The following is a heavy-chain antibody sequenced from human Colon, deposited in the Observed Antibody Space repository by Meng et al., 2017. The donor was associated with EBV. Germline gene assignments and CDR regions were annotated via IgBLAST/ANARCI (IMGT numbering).Heavy chain of an antibody. CDR1: GGSISSVYW. J-gene: IGHJ4*02. Sequence: QMRGSGPGLVKPSETLSLTCAVSGGSISSVYWWTWVRQSPGKGLEWIGEIYHSGSTNYNPSLKSRVTISVDKSKNQFSLKLTSVTAADTAVYYCARGGYYSFDYWGQRTLVTVSS. CDR3: ARGGYYSFDY. CDR2: IYHSGST. V-gene: IGHV4-4*02. D-gene: IGHD5-18*01.